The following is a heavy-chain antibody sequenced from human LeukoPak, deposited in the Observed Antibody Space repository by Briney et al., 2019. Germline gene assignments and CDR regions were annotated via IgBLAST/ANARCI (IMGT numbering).Heavy chain of an antibody. CDR2: IYTSRST. J-gene: IGHJ4*02. D-gene: IGHD6-13*01. Sequence: SQTLSLTCTVSGGSISSGSYYWSWIRQPAGRGLEWIGRIYTSRSTNYNPSLKSRVTISVDTSKNQFSLKLSSVTAADTAVYYCARGIAAAFDYWGQGTLVTVSS. V-gene: IGHV4-61*02. CDR3: ARGIAAAFDY. CDR1: GGSISSGSYY.